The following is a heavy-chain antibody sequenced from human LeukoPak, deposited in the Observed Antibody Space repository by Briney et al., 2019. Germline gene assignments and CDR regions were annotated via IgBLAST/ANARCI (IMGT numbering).Heavy chain of an antibody. CDR1: SGSISSYY. CDR3: ARANPLYGTYYFDY. CDR2: IYYTGST. Sequence: PSETLSLTCTVSSGSISSYYWTWIRQPPGKGLEWIGYIYYTGSTNYNPSLKTRVTISIDTSKNHFSLKMSSLSAADTAVYYCARANPLYGTYYFDYWGQGIPVTVSS. V-gene: IGHV4-59*01. D-gene: IGHD4-17*01. J-gene: IGHJ4*02.